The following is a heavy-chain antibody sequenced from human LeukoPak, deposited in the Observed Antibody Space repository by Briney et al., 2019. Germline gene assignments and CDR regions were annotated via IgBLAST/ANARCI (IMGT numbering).Heavy chain of an antibody. D-gene: IGHD6-19*01. V-gene: IGHV1-69*13. Sequence: SVKVSCKASGGTFSSYAISWVRQAPGQGLEWMGGIIPIFGTANYAQKFQGRVTITADESTSTAYMELSSLRSEDTAVYYCARDGSSGWYGGSWGQGTLVTVSS. J-gene: IGHJ4*02. CDR3: ARDGSSGWYGGS. CDR1: GGTFSSYA. CDR2: IIPIFGTA.